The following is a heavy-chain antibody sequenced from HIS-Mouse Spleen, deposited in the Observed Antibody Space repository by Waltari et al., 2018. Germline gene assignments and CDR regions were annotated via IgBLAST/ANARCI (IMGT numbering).Heavy chain of an antibody. CDR1: GFTFSSYG. V-gene: IGHV3-30*18. D-gene: IGHD1-26*01. Sequence: QVQLVESGGGVVQPGRSLRLSCAASGFTFSSYGMHWVRQAPGKGRKWVAVKSYDGSNKTYADSGKGRFTSSRDNSKNTLYLQMNSLGAEDTAVYYCAKDRGSPLYFDYWGQGTLVTVSS. CDR3: AKDRGSPLYFDY. CDR2: KSYDGSNK. J-gene: IGHJ4*02.